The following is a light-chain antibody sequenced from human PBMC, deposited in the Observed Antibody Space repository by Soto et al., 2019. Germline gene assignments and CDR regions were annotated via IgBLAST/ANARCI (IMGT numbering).Light chain of an antibody. CDR3: HQYGSSPYT. CDR2: GVS. J-gene: IGKJ2*01. CDR1: QSVSSSY. V-gene: IGKV3-20*01. Sequence: EIVLTQSPGTLSLSPGERATLSCRASQSVSSSYLAWYQQKVGQAPRLLIYGVSTRATGIPDRFSGSGSGTDLTLAITRLEPEDFAVYYCHQYGSSPYTFGQGTKLEI.